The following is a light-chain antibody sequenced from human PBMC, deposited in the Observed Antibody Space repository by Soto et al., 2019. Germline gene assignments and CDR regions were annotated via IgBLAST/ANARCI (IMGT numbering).Light chain of an antibody. CDR1: QSVSSSY. CDR3: QQYNNWPIT. V-gene: IGKV3-15*01. CDR2: GAS. Sequence: EIVLTQSPGTLSLSPGERATLSCRASQSVSSSYLAWYQQKPGQAPRLLIYGASTRATGIPARFSGSGSGTEFTLTIRSLQSEDFAVYYCQQYNNWPITFGQGTRLEIK. J-gene: IGKJ5*01.